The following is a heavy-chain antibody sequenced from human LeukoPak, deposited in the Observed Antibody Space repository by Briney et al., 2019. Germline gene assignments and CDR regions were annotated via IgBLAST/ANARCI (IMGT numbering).Heavy chain of an antibody. CDR1: GFTLNGYW. J-gene: IGHJ4*02. Sequence: PGGSLRLSCAASGFTLNGYWMHWVRQAPGKGLVWVSRINSDGSSTSYADSVKGRFTISRDNAKNTLYLQMNSLRADDTAVYYCAGTSTTCCNYWGQGTLVTVSS. V-gene: IGHV3-74*01. CDR2: INSDGSST. CDR3: AGTSTTCCNY. D-gene: IGHD2-2*01.